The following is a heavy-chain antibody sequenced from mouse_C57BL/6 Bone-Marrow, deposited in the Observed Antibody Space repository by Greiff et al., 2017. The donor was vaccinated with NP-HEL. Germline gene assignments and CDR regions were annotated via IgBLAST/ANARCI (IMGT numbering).Heavy chain of an antibody. V-gene: IGHV5-16*01. CDR1: GFTFSDYY. D-gene: IGHD2-2*01. Sequence: VKVVESEGGLVQPGSSMKLSCTASGFTFSDYYMAWVRQVPEKGLEWVANINYDGSSTYYLDSLKSRFIISRDNAKNILYLQMSSLKSEDTATYYCARGWGLQDAMDYWGQGTSVTVSS. CDR2: INYDGSST. J-gene: IGHJ4*01. CDR3: ARGWGLQDAMDY.